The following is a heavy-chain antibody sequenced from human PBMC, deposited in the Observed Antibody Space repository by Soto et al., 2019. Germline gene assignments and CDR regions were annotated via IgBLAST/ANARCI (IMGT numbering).Heavy chain of an antibody. D-gene: IGHD3-3*01. Sequence: GASVKVSCKASGYTFTGYYMHWVRQAPGQGLEWMGWINPNSGGTNYAQKFQGWVTMTRDTSISTAYMELSRLGSDDTAVYYCARGSAYYDFWSGYYTDYYYYGMDVWGQGTTVTVSS. J-gene: IGHJ6*02. CDR1: GYTFTGYY. CDR2: INPNSGGT. V-gene: IGHV1-2*04. CDR3: ARGSAYYDFWSGYYTDYYYYGMDV.